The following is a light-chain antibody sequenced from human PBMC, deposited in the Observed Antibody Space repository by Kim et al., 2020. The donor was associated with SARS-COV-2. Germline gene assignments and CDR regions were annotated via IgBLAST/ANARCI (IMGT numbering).Light chain of an antibody. J-gene: IGLJ3*02. V-gene: IGLV1-47*01. CDR3: AAWDDSLSGLWV. CDR1: SSNIGTNY. Sequence: ELTQPPSASGTPGQRVTISCSGSSSNIGTNYVYWYQQLPGTAPKLLIYGNNQRPSGVPDRFSGSKSGTSASLAISGLRSEDEADYYCAAWDDSLSGLWVFGGGTQLTVL. CDR2: GNN.